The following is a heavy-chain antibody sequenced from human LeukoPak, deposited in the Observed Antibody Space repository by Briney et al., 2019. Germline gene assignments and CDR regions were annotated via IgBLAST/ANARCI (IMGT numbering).Heavy chain of an antibody. V-gene: IGHV3-74*01. CDR1: GFTFSSYW. CDR3: ARAGGDIAAASGFDY. D-gene: IGHD6-13*01. J-gene: IGHJ4*02. CDR2: INSDGSST. Sequence: PGGSLRLSCAASGFTFSSYWMHWVRQAPGKGLVWVSRINSDGSSTSYADSVKGRFTISRDNSKNTLYLQMNSLRAEDTAVYYCARAGGDIAAASGFDYWGQGTLVTVSS.